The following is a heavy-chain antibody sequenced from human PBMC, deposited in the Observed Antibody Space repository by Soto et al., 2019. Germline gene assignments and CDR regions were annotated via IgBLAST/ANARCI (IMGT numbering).Heavy chain of an antibody. J-gene: IGHJ6*02. CDR2: IIPFLGVA. CDR3: ARESNYYFGMDV. Sequence: QVQLVQSGAEVKKPGSSVKVSCKTSGGTFSNYTISWVRQAPGQGLEWMGRIIPFLGVANYAQRFQGRITITADTSTITVSMELSSLRSEDTGVYYCARESNYYFGMDVWGQGTTVTVSS. V-gene: IGHV1-69*08. D-gene: IGHD6-6*01. CDR1: GGTFSNYT.